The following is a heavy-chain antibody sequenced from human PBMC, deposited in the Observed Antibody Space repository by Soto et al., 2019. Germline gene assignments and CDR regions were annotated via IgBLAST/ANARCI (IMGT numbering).Heavy chain of an antibody. J-gene: IGHJ3*02. V-gene: IGHV3-74*01. CDR1: GFTFSSHW. CDR2: LNYDGSWT. CDR3: AREYRQTYDSRRQSDALDI. Sequence: EGQLVESGGGLVKPGGSLRLSCPASGFTFSSHWMPWVRQGPGKGLVWFSRLNYDGSWTNYADSVKGRFTISRANARNTLYLHLDSLIDEGKSGYYFAREYRQTYDSRRQSDALDIWGQGTTATVSS. D-gene: IGHD2-21*01.